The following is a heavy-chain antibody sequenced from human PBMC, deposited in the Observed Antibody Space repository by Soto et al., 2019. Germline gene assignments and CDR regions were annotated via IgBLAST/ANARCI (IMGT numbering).Heavy chain of an antibody. V-gene: IGHV1-18*04. J-gene: IGHJ6*02. CDR2: ISTSNGNT. CDR1: GYTFTSYG. CDR3: ARVTRLGGDYYDMDV. D-gene: IGHD2-15*01. Sequence: QVQLVQSGAEVKKPGASVKVSCKASGYTFTSYGITWVRQAPGQGLEWMGWISTSNGNTNYAQKFQGRGTMTTDTSTSTAYMELRSLISDDTAKYYCARVTRLGGDYYDMDVWGQGTTVTVSS.